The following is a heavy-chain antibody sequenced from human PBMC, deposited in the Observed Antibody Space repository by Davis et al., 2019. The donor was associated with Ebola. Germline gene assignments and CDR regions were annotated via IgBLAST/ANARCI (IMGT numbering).Heavy chain of an antibody. CDR3: AKDKDITMIVVVTPPDY. J-gene: IGHJ4*02. Sequence: PGGSLRLSCAASGFTFSSYPMHWVRQAPGKGLEWVSSISSSSSYIYYADSVKGRFTISRDNAKNSLYLQMNSLRAEDTAVYYCAKDKDITMIVVVTPPDYWGQGTLVTVSS. CDR1: GFTFSSYP. D-gene: IGHD3-22*01. CDR2: ISSSSSYI. V-gene: IGHV3-21*01.